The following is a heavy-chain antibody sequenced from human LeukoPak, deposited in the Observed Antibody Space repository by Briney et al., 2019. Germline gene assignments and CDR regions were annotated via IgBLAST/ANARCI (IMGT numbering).Heavy chain of an antibody. J-gene: IGHJ4*02. CDR1: GFTFSDYY. CDR3: ATSHSGTYTLFDY. CDR2: IYTSGST. V-gene: IGHV4-4*09. D-gene: IGHD1-26*01. Sequence: GSLRLSCAASGFTFSDYYMSWIRQAPGKGLEWIGYIYTSGSTNYNPSLKSRVTISVDTSKNQFSLKLTSVTAADTAVYYCATSHSGTYTLFDYWGQGTLVSVSS.